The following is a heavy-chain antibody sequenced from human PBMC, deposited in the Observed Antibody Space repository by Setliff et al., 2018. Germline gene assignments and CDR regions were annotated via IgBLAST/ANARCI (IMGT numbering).Heavy chain of an antibody. D-gene: IGHD6-19*01. J-gene: IGHJ4*01. CDR1: GYTFARHW. CDR3: ARRTGFAVAGFDY. Sequence: GESLKISCQGSGYTFARHWIAWVRQVPGKGLEWMAIIYPGGSETRYNPSFQGQVTISADKSINTAYLQWSSLKASDTAIYFCARRTGFAVAGFDYWGRGTLVTVSS. CDR2: IYPGGSET. V-gene: IGHV5-51*01.